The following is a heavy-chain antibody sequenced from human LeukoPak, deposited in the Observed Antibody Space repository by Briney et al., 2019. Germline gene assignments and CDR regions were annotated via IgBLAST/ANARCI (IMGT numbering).Heavy chain of an antibody. CDR2: ISSLGTKI. CDR1: GFTFSSSE. Sequence: GGSLRLSCAASGFTFSSSEMNWVRQAPGKGLEWVSYISSLGTKIYYADSVKGRFTMSRDNAKNSLYLQMNSLRAEDTAIYYCARDRAVYSDSRGYYPDAFDIWGQGTMVTVSS. CDR3: ARDRAVYSDSRGYYPDAFDI. D-gene: IGHD3-22*01. V-gene: IGHV3-48*03. J-gene: IGHJ3*02.